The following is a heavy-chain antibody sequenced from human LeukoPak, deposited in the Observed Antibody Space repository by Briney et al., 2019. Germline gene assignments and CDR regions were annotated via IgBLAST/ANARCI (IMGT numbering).Heavy chain of an antibody. CDR2: ISSSSSYT. Sequence: GGSLRLSCAASGFTFSDYYMSWIRQAPGKGLEWVSYISSSSSYTNYADSVKGRFTTSRDNAKNSLYLQMNSLRAEDTAVYYCARDAMLNYDILTGYYGIDYWGQGTLVTVSS. CDR1: GFTFSDYY. V-gene: IGHV3-11*06. D-gene: IGHD3-9*01. J-gene: IGHJ4*02. CDR3: ARDAMLNYDILTGYYGIDY.